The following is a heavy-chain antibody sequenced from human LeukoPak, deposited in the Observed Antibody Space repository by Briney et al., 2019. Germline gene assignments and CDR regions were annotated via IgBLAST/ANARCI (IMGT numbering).Heavy chain of an antibody. Sequence: SETLSLTCTVSGYSISSGYYWGWIRQPPGKGLEWIGSIYHSGSTYYNPSLKSRVTISVDTSKNQFSLKLSSVTAADTAVYYCARVLSGLIDYWGQGTLVTVSS. CDR3: ARVLSGLIDY. J-gene: IGHJ4*02. CDR2: IYHSGST. V-gene: IGHV4-38-2*02. D-gene: IGHD2/OR15-2a*01. CDR1: GYSISSGYY.